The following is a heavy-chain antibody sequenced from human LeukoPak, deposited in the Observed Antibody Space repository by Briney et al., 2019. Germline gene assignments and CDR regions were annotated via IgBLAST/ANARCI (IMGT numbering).Heavy chain of an antibody. Sequence: GGSQRLSCAASGFTFSSYGMHWVRQAPGKGLEWVAFIRYDGSNKYYADSVKGRFTISRDNSKNTLYLQMNSLRAEDTAVYYCAKEYGSGSYYNPVVYFDLWGRGTLVTVSS. D-gene: IGHD3-10*01. CDR2: IRYDGSNK. V-gene: IGHV3-30*02. CDR3: AKEYGSGSYYNPVVYFDL. CDR1: GFTFSSYG. J-gene: IGHJ2*01.